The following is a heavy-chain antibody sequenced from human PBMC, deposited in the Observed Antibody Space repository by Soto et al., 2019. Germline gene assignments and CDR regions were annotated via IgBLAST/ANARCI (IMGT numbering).Heavy chain of an antibody. CDR2: ISSSSSTI. CDR3: AREAGTWHLPLNWFDP. J-gene: IGHJ5*02. V-gene: IGHV3-48*02. D-gene: IGHD6-19*01. Sequence: EVQLVESGGGLVQPGGSLRLSCAASGFTFSSYSMNWVRQAPGKGLEWVSYISSSSSTIYYADSVKGRFTISRDNAKNSLYLQMNSLRDEDTAVYYRAREAGTWHLPLNWFDPWGQGTLVTVSS. CDR1: GFTFSSYS.